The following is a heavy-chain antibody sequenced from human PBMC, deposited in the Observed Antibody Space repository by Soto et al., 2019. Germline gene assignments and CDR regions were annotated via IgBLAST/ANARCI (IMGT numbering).Heavy chain of an antibody. V-gene: IGHV4-39*01. Sequence: SETLSLTSTVSGGSISSSSYYWGWIRQPPGKGLEWIGSIYYSGSTYYNPSLKSRVTISVDTSKNQFSLKLSSVTAADTAVYYCACIFSGGYGYGFYYYGMDVWGQGTTVTVSS. CDR1: GGSISSSSYY. J-gene: IGHJ6*02. D-gene: IGHD5-18*01. CDR3: ACIFSGGYGYGFYYYGMDV. CDR2: IYYSGST.